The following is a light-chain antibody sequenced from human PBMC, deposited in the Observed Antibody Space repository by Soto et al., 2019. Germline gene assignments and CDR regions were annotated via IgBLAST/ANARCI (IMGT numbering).Light chain of an antibody. CDR1: QIVSSNY. CDR2: GAS. J-gene: IGKJ1*01. V-gene: IGKV3-20*01. CDR3: QQYGSSPPT. Sequence: EIVLTQSPGTLSLSPGERATLSCRASQIVSSNYLAWYQRKPGQAPRLLIYGASNRATGIPNRFSGSGSGTDFTLTITRLEPEDFVVYYCQQYGSSPPTFGQGTKVEI.